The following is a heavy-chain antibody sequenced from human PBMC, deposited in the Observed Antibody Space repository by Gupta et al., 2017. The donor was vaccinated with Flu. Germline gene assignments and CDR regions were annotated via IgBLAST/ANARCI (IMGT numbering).Heavy chain of an antibody. CDR2: INSKTSGGTA. D-gene: IGHD1-7*01. J-gene: IGHJ4*02. V-gene: IGHV3-49*03. Sequence: GDYAMGWFRQAPGKGLEWVGYINSKTSGGTAEEAASVKGRFTISRDDAKNIAYLQMRRLETDDTAIYYWTRGYEGNWNYYYWGQVTLVPVS. CDR1: GDYA. CDR3: TRGYEGNWNYYY.